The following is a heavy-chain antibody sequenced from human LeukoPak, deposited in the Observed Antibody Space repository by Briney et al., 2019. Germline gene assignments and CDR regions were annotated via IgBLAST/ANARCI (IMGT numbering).Heavy chain of an antibody. D-gene: IGHD2-2*01. CDR2: MNPELGST. CDR1: GYTFSNYD. V-gene: IGHV1-8*01. J-gene: IGHJ5*01. Sequence: GASVRVSCKASGYTFSNYDITWVRQATGQGPEWMGLMNPELGSTGYAQRFQGRVTMTRDSSINTAYMELINLRLEDTAVYYCTRAIRHQLLSDFWGQGTLGTVSS. CDR3: TRAIRHQLLSDF.